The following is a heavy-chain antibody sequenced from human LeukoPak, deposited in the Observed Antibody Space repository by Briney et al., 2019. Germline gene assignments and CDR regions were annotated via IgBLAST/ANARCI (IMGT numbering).Heavy chain of an antibody. V-gene: IGHV4-59*01. D-gene: IGHD1-26*01. Sequence: SETLSLTCTVSGGSISTYYWSWIRQPPGKGLEWIGYIYYSGNTNYNPSLKSRVTISVDTSKNQFTLKLGSVTAADTAVYYCAREVSGASEIDYWGQGTLVTVSS. J-gene: IGHJ4*02. CDR3: AREVSGASEIDY. CDR2: IYYSGNT. CDR1: GGSISTYY.